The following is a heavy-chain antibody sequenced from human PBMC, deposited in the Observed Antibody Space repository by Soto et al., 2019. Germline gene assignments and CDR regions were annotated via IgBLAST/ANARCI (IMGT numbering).Heavy chain of an antibody. CDR1: GFTFSTYW. CDR3: ARGYSSGLGY. Sequence: GGSLRLSCAASGFTFSTYWMHWVRQGPEKGLVWVSRINSDGSSTSYADSVKGRFTISRDNAKNTLYLQMNSLRAEDTAVYYCARGYSSGLGYWGQGTVVTVPQ. D-gene: IGHD6-19*01. CDR2: INSDGSST. J-gene: IGHJ4*02. V-gene: IGHV3-74*01.